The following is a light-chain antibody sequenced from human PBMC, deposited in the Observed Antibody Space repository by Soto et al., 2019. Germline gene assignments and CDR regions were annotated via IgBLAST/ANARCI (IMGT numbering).Light chain of an antibody. V-gene: IGKV3-15*01. CDR3: QHYSIWPPWT. J-gene: IGKJ1*01. CDR2: GAS. Sequence: EIVMTQSPATLSVSPGERATLSCRASQSVSSNLAWYQQKPGQAPRLLIYGASTSATGIPARFSGSGSGTEFTLTISSLLYDDFAVYYCQHYSIWPPWTFGQGTKVEIK. CDR1: QSVSSN.